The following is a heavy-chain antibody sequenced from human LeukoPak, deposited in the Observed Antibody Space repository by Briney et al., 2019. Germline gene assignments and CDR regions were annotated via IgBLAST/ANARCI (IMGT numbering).Heavy chain of an antibody. CDR2: INPNSGDT. V-gene: IGHV1-2*06. CDR1: GYTFTGYH. CDR3: ARVGGVYPLYYFDY. J-gene: IGHJ4*02. Sequence: ASVKVSCKASGYTFTGYHMHWVRQAPGQGLEWMRRINPNSGDTSYAQKFQGRVTMTRDTSISTAYMELSRLRPDDTAVYYCARVGGVYPLYYFDYWGQGTLVTVSS.